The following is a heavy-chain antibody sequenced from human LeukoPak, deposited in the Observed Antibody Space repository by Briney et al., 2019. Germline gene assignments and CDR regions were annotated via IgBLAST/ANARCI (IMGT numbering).Heavy chain of an antibody. CDR1: GFTFSSYG. CDR3: AKVLYSSSSRDAFDI. Sequence: AGGSLRLSCAASGFTFSSYGMHWVRQAPGKGLEWVAFIRYDGSNKYYADSVKGRFTISRDNSKNTLYLQMNSLRAEDTAVYYCAKVLYSSSSRDAFDIWGQGTMVTVSS. CDR2: IRYDGSNK. D-gene: IGHD6-6*01. V-gene: IGHV3-30*02. J-gene: IGHJ3*02.